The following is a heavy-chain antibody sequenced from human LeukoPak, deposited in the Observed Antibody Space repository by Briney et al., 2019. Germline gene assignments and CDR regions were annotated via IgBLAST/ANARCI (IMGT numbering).Heavy chain of an antibody. CDR2: ISSSGSTI. J-gene: IGHJ5*02. CDR1: GGSFSGYY. Sequence: LSLTCAVYGGSFSGYYWSWIRQAPGKGLEWVSYISSSGSTIYYADSVKGRFTISRDNAKNSLYLQMNSLRAEDTAVYYCARDPRGYQNWFDPWGQGTLVTVSS. V-gene: IGHV3-11*01. CDR3: ARDPRGYQNWFDP. D-gene: IGHD2-2*01.